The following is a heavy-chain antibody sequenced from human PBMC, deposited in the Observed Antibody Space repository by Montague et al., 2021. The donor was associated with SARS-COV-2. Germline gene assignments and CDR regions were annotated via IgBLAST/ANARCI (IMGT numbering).Heavy chain of an antibody. CDR3: VRDGGDDKHDWWFDL. J-gene: IGHJ2*01. Sequence: SLRLSCAASGFNFPRYCMHWVRQSPGQGLEWVARICDGVRRISYADSVRDRFTVSRDNAKNTLSLLMNNLSGEDTAVYYYVRDGGDDKHDWWFDLWGRGTHVSVSS. D-gene: IGHD2-21*02. V-gene: IGHV3-74*01. CDR2: ICDGVRRI. CDR1: GFNFPRYC.